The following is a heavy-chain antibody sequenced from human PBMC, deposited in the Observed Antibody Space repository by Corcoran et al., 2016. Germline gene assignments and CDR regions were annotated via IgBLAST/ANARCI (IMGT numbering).Heavy chain of an antibody. CDR1: GGSISSSSYY. V-gene: IGHV4-39*07. Sequence: QLQLQESGPGLVKPSETLSLTCTVSGGSISSSSYYWGWIRQPPGKGLEWIGSIYYSGSTYYNPSLKSRVTISVDTSKNQFSVKLSSVTAADTAVYYCARDRVGATRAGFDYWGQGTLVTVSS. J-gene: IGHJ4*02. D-gene: IGHD1-26*01. CDR3: ARDRVGATRAGFDY. CDR2: IYYSGST.